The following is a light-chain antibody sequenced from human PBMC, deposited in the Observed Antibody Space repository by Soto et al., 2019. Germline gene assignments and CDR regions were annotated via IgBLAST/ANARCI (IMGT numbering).Light chain of an antibody. Sequence: SVKTHPGSVCGSPGQSITISCNGTSSDVGNYDLVSWYQQLPGKAPKFILYEGSKRPSGVSNRFSGSKSGNTASLTISGLQAEEEADHYCCSYAGSSNYVFGTGTKVTVL. V-gene: IGLV2-23*01. CDR3: CSYAGSSNYV. CDR2: EGS. CDR1: SSDVGNYDL. J-gene: IGLJ1*01.